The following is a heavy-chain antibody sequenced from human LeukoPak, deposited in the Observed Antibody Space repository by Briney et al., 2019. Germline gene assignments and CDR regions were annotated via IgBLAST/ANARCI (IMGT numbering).Heavy chain of an antibody. CDR2: ISSGGTTI. V-gene: IGHV3-48*04. J-gene: IGHJ4*02. CDR3: ARGRDYFDY. CDR1: GFTFSSYA. Sequence: GGSLRLSCAASGFTFSSYAMSWVRQAPGKGLECVSYISSGGTTIYYANSVKGRFTISRDNTKNSLFLQMNSLRAEDTAVYYCARGRDYFDYWGQGTLVTVSS.